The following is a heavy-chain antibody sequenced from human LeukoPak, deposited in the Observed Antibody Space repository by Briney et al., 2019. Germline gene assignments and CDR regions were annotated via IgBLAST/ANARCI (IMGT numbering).Heavy chain of an antibody. V-gene: IGHV3-43*01. CDR3: AKARTGLLWFGESYGMDV. CDR2: ISWDGGST. Sequence: GGSLRLSCAASGFTFDDYTMPWVRQAPGKGLEWVSLISWDGGSTYYADSVKGRFTISRDNSKNSLYLQMNSLRTEDTALYYCAKARTGLLWFGESYGMDVWGQGTTVTVSS. D-gene: IGHD3-10*01. CDR1: GFTFDDYT. J-gene: IGHJ6*02.